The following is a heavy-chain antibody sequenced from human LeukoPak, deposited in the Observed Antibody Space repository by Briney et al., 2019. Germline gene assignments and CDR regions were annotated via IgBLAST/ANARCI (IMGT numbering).Heavy chain of an antibody. D-gene: IGHD3-3*01. Sequence: PGRSLRLSCAASGFTFSSYAMHWVRQAPGKGLEWVAVISYDGSNKYYADSVKGRFTISRDNSKNTLYLQMNSLRAEDAAVYYCARDNSVLRFLEWLPTLDYWGQGTLVTVSS. V-gene: IGHV3-30-3*01. J-gene: IGHJ4*02. CDR2: ISYDGSNK. CDR3: ARDNSVLRFLEWLPTLDY. CDR1: GFTFSSYA.